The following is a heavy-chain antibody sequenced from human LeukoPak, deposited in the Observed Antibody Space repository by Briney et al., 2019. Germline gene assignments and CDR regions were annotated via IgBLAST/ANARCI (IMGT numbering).Heavy chain of an antibody. V-gene: IGHV4-4*02. Sequence: SGTLSLTCTVSGDSINSLDLWSWVRQPPGKGLEWIGEMYLSGTTHSNPSVKSRVTISIDKSNNQFFLNLSSVTAADTAVYYCAGLVGRYSSGLYYYYFGYWGQGTLVTVSS. CDR2: MYLSGTT. J-gene: IGHJ4*02. CDR3: AGLVGRYSSGLYYYYFGY. D-gene: IGHD3-22*01. CDR1: GDSINSLDL.